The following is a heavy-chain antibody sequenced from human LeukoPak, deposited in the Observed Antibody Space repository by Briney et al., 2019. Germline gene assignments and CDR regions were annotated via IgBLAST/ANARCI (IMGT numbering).Heavy chain of an antibody. CDR1: GYSFTNYW. D-gene: IGHD5-18*01. J-gene: IGHJ4*02. V-gene: IGHV5-51*01. CDR2: IYPGDSDT. Sequence: GESLKISCKGSGYSFTNYWIAWVRQMPGKGLEWMGIIYPGDSDTRYSPSFQGQVTISAVKSISTAYLQWSSLKASDTAMYYCARLKAVDTAMGYFDYWGQGTLVTVSS. CDR3: ARLKAVDTAMGYFDY.